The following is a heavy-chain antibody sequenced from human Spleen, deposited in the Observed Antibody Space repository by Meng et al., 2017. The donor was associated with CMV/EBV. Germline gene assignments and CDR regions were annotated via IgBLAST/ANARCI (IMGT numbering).Heavy chain of an antibody. V-gene: IGHV3-7*03. CDR1: GFTFRSYW. Sequence: GESLKISCAVSGFTFRSYWMSWVRQAPGKGLEWVANIKQDGSDKYYVDSVKGRFTISRDNSDNTLYLQMNSLRVEDTAVYYCARDLPYGYGMDVWGQGTTVTVSS. J-gene: IGHJ6*02. CDR2: IKQDGSDK. D-gene: IGHD2-8*01. CDR3: ARDLPYGYGMDV.